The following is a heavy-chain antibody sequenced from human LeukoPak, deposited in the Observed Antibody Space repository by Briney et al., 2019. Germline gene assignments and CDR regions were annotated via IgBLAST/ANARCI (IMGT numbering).Heavy chain of an antibody. V-gene: IGHV4-61*02. CDR3: ARDGTYYYDSSGYYYQYNWFDP. D-gene: IGHD3-22*01. Sequence: SETLSLTCTVSGGSISSGSYYWSWIRQPAGKGLEWVGRIYTSGSTNYNPSLKSRVTISVDTSKNQFSLKLSSVTAADTAVYYCARDGTYYYDSSGYYYQYNWFDPWGQGTLVTVSS. CDR1: GGSISSGSYY. CDR2: IYTSGST. J-gene: IGHJ5*02.